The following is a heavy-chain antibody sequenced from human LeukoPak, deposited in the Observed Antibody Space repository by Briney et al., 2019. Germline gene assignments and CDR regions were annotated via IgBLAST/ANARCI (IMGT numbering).Heavy chain of an antibody. CDR1: GGSIKSYY. CDR2: IYASGTT. CDR3: ARVADRFGYNYGIDEYFDY. V-gene: IGHV4-4*07. D-gene: IGHD5-18*01. J-gene: IGHJ4*02. Sequence: SETLSLTCTVSGGSIKSYYWSRIRQPAGEGLEWLGHIYASGTTNYNPSLNSRVTMSVDTSKNQFSLRLASVTAADTAVYYCARVADRFGYNYGIDEYFDYWGQGTLVTVSS.